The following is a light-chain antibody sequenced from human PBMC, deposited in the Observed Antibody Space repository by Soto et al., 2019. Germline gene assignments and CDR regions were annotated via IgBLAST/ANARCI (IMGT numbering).Light chain of an antibody. CDR1: QSVSSDY. J-gene: IGKJ1*01. V-gene: IGKV3-20*01. CDR3: QQYCSSPMT. CDR2: GVS. Sequence: EIVLTQSPGTLSLSPGERATLSCRASQSVSSDYLAWYQQKPGQSPRLLVYGVSSRATGIPDRFSGSGSGTDFTLTISRLEPEDLAVYYCQQYCSSPMTFGQGTKVEIQ.